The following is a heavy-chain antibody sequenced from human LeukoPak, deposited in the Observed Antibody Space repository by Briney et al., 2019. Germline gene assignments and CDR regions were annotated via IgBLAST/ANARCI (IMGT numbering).Heavy chain of an antibody. D-gene: IGHD1-26*01. J-gene: IGHJ4*02. CDR3: VRDRGRASTDY. CDR1: GITLGGYW. Sequence: PGGSLRLSCAASGITLGGYWMSWVRQAPGKGLEWVANIKPDGSEENYVDSVKGRFTISRDNAKNSLSLRMNSLRADDTAVYYCVRDRGRASTDYWGQGTLVTVSS. CDR2: IKPDGSEE. V-gene: IGHV3-7*01.